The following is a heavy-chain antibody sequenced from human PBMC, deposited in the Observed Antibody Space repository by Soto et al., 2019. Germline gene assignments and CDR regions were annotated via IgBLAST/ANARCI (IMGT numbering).Heavy chain of an antibody. V-gene: IGHV3-23*01. CDR1: GFTFSRFA. CDR2: ISGSGQTT. J-gene: IGHJ6*02. D-gene: IGHD2-2*02. CDR3: AREYTAWPLAYGLDV. Sequence: GGSLRLSCAGSGFTFSRFAMSWVRQVPGKGLEWVSAISGSGQTTYYADSVKGRFTVSRDNSNNSVSLQMNSLRAEDTAVYYCAREYTAWPLAYGLDVWGQGTTVTVSS.